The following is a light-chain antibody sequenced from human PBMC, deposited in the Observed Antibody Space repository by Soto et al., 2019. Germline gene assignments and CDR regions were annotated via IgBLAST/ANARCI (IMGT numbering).Light chain of an antibody. V-gene: IGKV1-5*01. Sequence: DIQMTQSPSTLSASVGDRVTITCRASQSISSWLAWYQQKPGKDPKLLIYDASSLESGVPSRFSGSGSGTVFTLTISSLQPDDFATYYCQQYNSYSGTFGHGTKVDIK. CDR2: DAS. CDR3: QQYNSYSGT. CDR1: QSISSW. J-gene: IGKJ3*01.